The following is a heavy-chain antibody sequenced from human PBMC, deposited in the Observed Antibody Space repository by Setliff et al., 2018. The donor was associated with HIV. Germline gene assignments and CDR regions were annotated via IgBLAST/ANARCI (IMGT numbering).Heavy chain of an antibody. V-gene: IGHV1-3*03. D-gene: IGHD6-6*01. CDR2: INIGNGDT. J-gene: IGHJ4*02. CDR1: GYSFTDYA. Sequence: ASVKVSCKASGYSFTDYAMNWVRQAPGQGLEWMGWINIGNGDTKYSQDFHDRVTISRDTPATTVYMELSSLRSDDIAVYYCARGWHSTSPNSYFDYWGQGSLVTVSS. CDR3: ARGWHSTSPNSYFDY.